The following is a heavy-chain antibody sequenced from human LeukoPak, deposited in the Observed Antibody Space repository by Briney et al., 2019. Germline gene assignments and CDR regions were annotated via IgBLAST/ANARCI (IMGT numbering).Heavy chain of an antibody. V-gene: IGHV3-9*01. Sequence: GRSLRLSCAASGFIFDDYVMHWVRQAPGRGLEWVSGISANSANIGYADSVKGRFTLSRDNAKNSLYLQMNSLRTEDTALYYCARDFCTGCNYYFYGMDVWGRGTTVTVSS. J-gene: IGHJ6*02. CDR1: GFIFDDYV. D-gene: IGHD2-2*01. CDR3: ARDFCTGCNYYFYGMDV. CDR2: ISANSANI.